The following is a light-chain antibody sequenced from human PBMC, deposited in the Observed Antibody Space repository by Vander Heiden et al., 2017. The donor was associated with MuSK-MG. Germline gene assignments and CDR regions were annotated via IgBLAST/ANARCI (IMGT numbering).Light chain of an antibody. Sequence: QSVLAQPPSVSGAPGQRVTISCTGSSSNIGRGYDVHWYQQLPGTVPKLLIYNSIIRPSGVPDRFSGSKSGTSASLAITGLQAEDEADYYCQSYESSLSASVFGGGTKLTVL. J-gene: IGLJ2*01. CDR1: SSNIGRGYD. CDR3: QSYESSLSASV. V-gene: IGLV1-40*01. CDR2: NSI.